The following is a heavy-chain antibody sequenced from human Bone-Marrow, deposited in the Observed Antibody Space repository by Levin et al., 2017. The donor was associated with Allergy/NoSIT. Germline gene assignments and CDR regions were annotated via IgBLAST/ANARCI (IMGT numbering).Heavy chain of an antibody. CDR2: IYYSGST. CDR3: AGDYGASSIGDR. D-gene: IGHD6-6*01. Sequence: NPSETLSLTCTVYGGSISSSPFYWGWIRQPPGKGLEWIGSIYYSGSTYYNPSLKSRVSISIDTSKNQISLQLSSVTASDIAVYYCAGDYGASSIGDRWGQGTLVTVSS. J-gene: IGHJ5*02. CDR1: GGSISSSPFY. V-gene: IGHV4-39*01.